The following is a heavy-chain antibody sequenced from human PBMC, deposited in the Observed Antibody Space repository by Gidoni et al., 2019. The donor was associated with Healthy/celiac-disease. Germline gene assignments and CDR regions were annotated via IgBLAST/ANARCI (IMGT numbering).Heavy chain of an antibody. Sequence: QVQLVQSGAEVTKPGASVTVSCKASGYTFTSYAMHWVRQAPGQRLEWMGWINAGNGNTKYSQKFQGRVTITRDTSASTAYMELSSLRSEDTAVYYCARAYGGLNELDYWGQGTLVTVSS. CDR2: INAGNGNT. CDR3: ARAYGGLNELDY. J-gene: IGHJ4*02. D-gene: IGHD4-17*01. V-gene: IGHV1-3*01. CDR1: GYTFTSYA.